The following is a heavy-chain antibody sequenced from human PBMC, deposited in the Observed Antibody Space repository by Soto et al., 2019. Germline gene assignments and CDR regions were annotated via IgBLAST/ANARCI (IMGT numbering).Heavy chain of an antibody. CDR1: GGSISSGDYY. CDR3: ARARVGATIEYYFDY. V-gene: IGHV4-30-4*01. CDR2: IYYSGST. Sequence: QVQLQESGPGLVKPSQTLSLTCTVSGGSISSGDYYWSWIRQPPGKGLEWIGYIYYSGSTYYNPSLKSRVTISVDTSKNQFSLKLSSVTAADTAVYYCARARVGATIEYYFDYWGQGTLVTVSS. D-gene: IGHD1-26*01. J-gene: IGHJ4*02.